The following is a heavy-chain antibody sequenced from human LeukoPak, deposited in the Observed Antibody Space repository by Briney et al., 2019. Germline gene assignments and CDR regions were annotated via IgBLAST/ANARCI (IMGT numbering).Heavy chain of an antibody. Sequence: PSETLSLTCTVSGGSISSYYWSWIRQPAGKGLEWTGRIYTSGSTNYTPSLKSRVTMSVDTSKNQFSLKLSSVTAADTAVYYCARGHYGDYSGYYYYYYMDVWGKGTTVTVSS. CDR1: GGSISSYY. V-gene: IGHV4-4*07. CDR2: IYTSGST. CDR3: ARGHYGDYSGYYYYYYMDV. D-gene: IGHD4-17*01. J-gene: IGHJ6*03.